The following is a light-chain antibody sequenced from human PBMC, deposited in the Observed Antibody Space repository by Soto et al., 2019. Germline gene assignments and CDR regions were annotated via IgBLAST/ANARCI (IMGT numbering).Light chain of an antibody. CDR2: DVS. J-gene: IGLJ1*01. CDR3: SLYTSSSTYV. Sequence: QSALTQPPSVSGSPGQSVTISCTGTSSDVGSYNRVSWYQQPPGTAPKFIIYDVSNRPSGVPDRFSGSKSGNTASLTISGLQAEDEADYYCSLYTSSSTYVFGPGTKLTVL. CDR1: SSDVGSYNR. V-gene: IGLV2-18*01.